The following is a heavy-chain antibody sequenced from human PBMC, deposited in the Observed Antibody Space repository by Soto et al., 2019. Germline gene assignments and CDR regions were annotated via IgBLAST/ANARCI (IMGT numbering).Heavy chain of an antibody. Sequence: ASVKVSCKASGYTFTSYAMHWVRQAPGQRLEWMGWINAGNGNTKYSQKFQGRVTITRDTSASTAYMELSSLRSEDTAVYYCARVVGATKGMDVWGQGTTVTVSS. J-gene: IGHJ6*02. V-gene: IGHV1-3*01. CDR2: INAGNGNT. CDR1: GYTFTSYA. D-gene: IGHD1-26*01. CDR3: ARVVGATKGMDV.